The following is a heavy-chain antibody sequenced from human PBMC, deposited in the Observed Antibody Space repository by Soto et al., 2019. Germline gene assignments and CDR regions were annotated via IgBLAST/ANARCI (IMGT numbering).Heavy chain of an antibody. J-gene: IGHJ4*02. D-gene: IGHD3-10*01. CDR3: TRIYGSGTYLPDF. CDR2: IRSRAYGGAA. CDR1: XYSFDGYG. Sequence: EVQMVESGGGLEKPGRSLRLSCKGSXYSFDGYGVSWFRRAPGKGLEWVGFIRSRAYGGAADYAASVMGRFTISRDDPRSIAYLQMNSLKVEDTAVYYCTRIYGSGTYLPDFWGQGTLVTVSS. V-gene: IGHV3-49*05.